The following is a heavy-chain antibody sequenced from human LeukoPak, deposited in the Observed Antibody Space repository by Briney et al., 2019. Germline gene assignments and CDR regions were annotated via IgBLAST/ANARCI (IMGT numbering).Heavy chain of an antibody. Sequence: SETLSLTCTVSGGSISSGSYYWSWIRQPAGKGLEWIGRIYTSGSTNYNPSLKSRVTISVDTSKNQFSLKLSSVTAADMAVYYCARDWEVVVIPNYYYYYMDVWGKGTTVTVSS. V-gene: IGHV4-61*02. CDR3: ARDWEVVVIPNYYYYYMDV. CDR1: GGSISSGSYY. CDR2: IYTSGST. J-gene: IGHJ6*03. D-gene: IGHD3-22*01.